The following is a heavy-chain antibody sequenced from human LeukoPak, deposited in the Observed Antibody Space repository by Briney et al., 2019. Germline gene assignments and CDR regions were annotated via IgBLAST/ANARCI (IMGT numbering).Heavy chain of an antibody. CDR3: ARVFLNYYDSSGYYSDY. V-gene: IGHV4-59*01. D-gene: IGHD3-22*01. J-gene: IGHJ4*02. Sequence: SETLSLTCTVSGGSISSYYWSWIRQPPGKGLEWIGYISYTGSTNYNPSLKSRVTISVDTSKNQLSLKLSSVTAADTAVYYCARVFLNYYDSSGYYSDYWGQGTLVTVSS. CDR2: ISYTGST. CDR1: GGSISSYY.